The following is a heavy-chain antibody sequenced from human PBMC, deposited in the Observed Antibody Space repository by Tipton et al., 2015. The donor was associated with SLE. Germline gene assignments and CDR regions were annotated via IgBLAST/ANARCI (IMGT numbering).Heavy chain of an antibody. J-gene: IGHJ4*02. D-gene: IGHD2/OR15-2a*01. CDR2: INHRGST. V-gene: IGHV4-34*01. CDR3: ARSSSVRTLLWPTFAY. Sequence: LRLSCAVYIGSFSGYRWSWIRQPPGKGLEWIGEINHRGSTNYNSSLKSRATISVDTSKNHFSLELTSVTAADTAVYFCARSSSVRTLLWPTFAYWGQGTLVTVSS. CDR1: IGSFSGYR.